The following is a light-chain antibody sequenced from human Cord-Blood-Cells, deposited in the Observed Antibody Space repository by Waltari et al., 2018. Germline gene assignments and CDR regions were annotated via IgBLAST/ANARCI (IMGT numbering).Light chain of an antibody. V-gene: IGLV3-19*01. CDR2: GKN. CDR1: SLRSYY. J-gene: IGLJ2*01. CDR3: NSRDSSCNHLVV. Sequence: SSELTQDPAVSVALGQTVRITCQGDSLRSYYASWYQQKPGQAPVLVISGKNNRPCGIPDRLSGSSAGNTASLTITGAQEEDDADYCCNSRDSSCNHLVVFGGGTKMTVL.